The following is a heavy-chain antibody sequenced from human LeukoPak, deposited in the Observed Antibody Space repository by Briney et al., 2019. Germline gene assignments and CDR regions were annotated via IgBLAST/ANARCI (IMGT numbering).Heavy chain of an antibody. CDR3: ARDRADIVVVVAATRGLYYMDV. CDR1: GGSISSSSYY. CDR2: IYYSGST. J-gene: IGHJ6*03. V-gene: IGHV4-39*07. D-gene: IGHD2-15*01. Sequence: SETLSLTCTVSGGSISSSSYYWGWIRQPPGKGLEWIGSIYYSGSTYYNPSLKSRVTISVGTSKNQFSLKLSSVTAADTAVYYCARDRADIVVVVAATRGLYYMDVWGKGTTVTVSS.